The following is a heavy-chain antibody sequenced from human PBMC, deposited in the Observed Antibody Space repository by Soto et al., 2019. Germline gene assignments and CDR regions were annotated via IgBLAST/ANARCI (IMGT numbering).Heavy chain of an antibody. Sequence: QVQLVESGGGVVQPGRSLRLPCAASGFTFSSYAMHWVRQAPGKGLEWVAVISYDGSNKYYADSVKGRFTISRDNSKNTLYLQMNSLRAEDTAVYYCARDPYSSGHFDYWGQGTLVTVSS. D-gene: IGHD6-19*01. J-gene: IGHJ4*02. CDR1: GFTFSSYA. CDR2: ISYDGSNK. V-gene: IGHV3-30-3*01. CDR3: ARDPYSSGHFDY.